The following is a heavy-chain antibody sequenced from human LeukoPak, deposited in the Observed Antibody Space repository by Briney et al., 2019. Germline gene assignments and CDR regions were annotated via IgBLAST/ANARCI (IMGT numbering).Heavy chain of an antibody. CDR2: INHSGST. V-gene: IGHV4-34*01. CDR3: ARSHLNSNYDN. D-gene: IGHD4-11*01. J-gene: IGHJ4*02. Sequence: PSETLSLTCAVYGGSFSGYYWSWIRQPPGKGLEWIGGINHSGSTNYNPSLKSRVTISVDTSKNQFSLKLSSVTAADTAVYYCARSHLNSNYDNWGQGTLVTVSS. CDR1: GGSFSGYY.